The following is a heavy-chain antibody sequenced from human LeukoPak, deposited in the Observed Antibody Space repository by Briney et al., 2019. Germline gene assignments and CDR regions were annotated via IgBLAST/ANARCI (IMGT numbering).Heavy chain of an antibody. J-gene: IGHJ3*02. CDR2: IYNSGST. D-gene: IGHD3-22*01. CDR3: ARHSNYYDFRGQGAFDI. Sequence: SETLSLTCTVSGYSISSGYYRGWIRQSPGKGLEWIGSIYNSGSTYYNPSLKSRITISVDTSKNQFSLRLRSVTAADTAVYYCARHSNYYDFRGQGAFDIWGQGTMVTVSS. CDR1: GYSISSGYY. V-gene: IGHV4-38-2*02.